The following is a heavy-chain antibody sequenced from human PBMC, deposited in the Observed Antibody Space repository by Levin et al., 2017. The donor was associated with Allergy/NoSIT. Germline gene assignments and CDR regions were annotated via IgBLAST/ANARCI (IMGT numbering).Heavy chain of an antibody. Sequence: SQTLSLTCTVSGGSISSGSYYWSWIRQPAGKGLEWIGRIYTSGSTNYNPSLKSRVTISVDTSKNQFSLKLSSVTAADTAVYYCARDGWDDAFDIWGQGTMVTVSS. CDR3: ARDGWDDAFDI. CDR1: GGSISSGSYY. J-gene: IGHJ3*02. CDR2: IYTSGST. V-gene: IGHV4-61*02. D-gene: IGHD1-26*01.